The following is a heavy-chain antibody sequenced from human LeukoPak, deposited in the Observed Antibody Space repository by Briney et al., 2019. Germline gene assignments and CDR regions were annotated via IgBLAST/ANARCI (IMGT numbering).Heavy chain of an antibody. CDR2: ISSSASTI. V-gene: IGHV3-11*01. J-gene: IGHJ3*02. CDR3: ARGHRGDAFDI. CDR1: GFTFDDYY. Sequence: GGSLRLSCAGSGFTFDDYYMSWIRQALGQGLEWVSYISSSASTIHYADSVKGRFTVFRDNAKNSLFLQMSSLRAEDTAVYYCARGHRGDAFDIWGQGTMVSVSS.